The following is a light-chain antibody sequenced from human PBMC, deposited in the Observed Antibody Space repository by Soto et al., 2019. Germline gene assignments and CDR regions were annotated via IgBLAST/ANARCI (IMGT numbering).Light chain of an antibody. CDR3: QQYNDWPPQLT. Sequence: EIVMTQSPTTLSVSVGERATLSCRASQSVSSKLAWYQKKPGQAPRLLIYGASTRATGIPARFSGSESGTEFTLTISSLQSEEFAVYYCQQYNDWPPQLTFGGGTKVEIK. CDR2: GAS. CDR1: QSVSSK. V-gene: IGKV3-15*01. J-gene: IGKJ4*01.